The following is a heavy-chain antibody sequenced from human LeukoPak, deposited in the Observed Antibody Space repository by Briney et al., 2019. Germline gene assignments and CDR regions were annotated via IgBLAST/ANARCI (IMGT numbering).Heavy chain of an antibody. D-gene: IGHD6-13*01. CDR2: IDPDGSTT. CDR1: GFTLNNYW. CDR3: TRVQAGRAGLMDV. V-gene: IGHV3-74*01. J-gene: IGHJ6*02. Sequence: PGGSLRLSCAASGFTLNNYWMHWVRQAPGEGLVWVSRIDPDGSTTNYADSVKGRFTTSRDNAKNTLYLQMNSLRAEDTALYYCTRVQAGRAGLMDVWGRGTTVTVSS.